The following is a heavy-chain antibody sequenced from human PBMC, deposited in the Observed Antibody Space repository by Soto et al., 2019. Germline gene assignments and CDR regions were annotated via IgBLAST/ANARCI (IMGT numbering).Heavy chain of an antibody. CDR3: AREPSSGYYLGYYYYGMDV. V-gene: IGHV1-18*01. CDR2: ISAYNGNT. Sequence: ASVKVSCKASGYTFTSYGISWVRQAPGQGLDWMGWISAYNGNTNYAQKLQGRVTMTTDTSTSTAYMELRSLRSDDTAVYYCAREPSSGYYLGYYYYGMDVWGQGTTVTV. D-gene: IGHD3-22*01. J-gene: IGHJ6*02. CDR1: GYTFTSYG.